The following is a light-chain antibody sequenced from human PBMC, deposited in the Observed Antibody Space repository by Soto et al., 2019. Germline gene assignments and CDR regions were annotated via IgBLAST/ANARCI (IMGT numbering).Light chain of an antibody. CDR2: AAS. V-gene: IGKV1-27*01. CDR3: QKYDSAPWT. J-gene: IGKJ1*01. CDR1: QGISNY. Sequence: DIEMTQSPSSLSASVGDRVTITCRASQGISNYLAWYQQRPGKVPKLLIYAASTLQSGVPSRFSGSGSGTDFTLTISSLQPEDVATYYFQKYDSAPWTFGQGTAVEIK.